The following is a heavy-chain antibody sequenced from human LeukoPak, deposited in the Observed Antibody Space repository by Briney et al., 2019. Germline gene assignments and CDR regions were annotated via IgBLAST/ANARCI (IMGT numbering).Heavy chain of an antibody. D-gene: IGHD6-13*01. Sequence: GGSLRLSCAASGFTFSNAWMSWVRQAPGKGLEWVGRIKSKTDGGTTDYAAPVKGRFTISRDDSKNTLYLQMNSLKTEDTAVYYCTSRWGYSSSWSPFDYWGQGTLVAVSS. CDR3: TSRWGYSSSWSPFDY. V-gene: IGHV3-15*01. J-gene: IGHJ4*02. CDR2: IKSKTDGGTT. CDR1: GFTFSNAW.